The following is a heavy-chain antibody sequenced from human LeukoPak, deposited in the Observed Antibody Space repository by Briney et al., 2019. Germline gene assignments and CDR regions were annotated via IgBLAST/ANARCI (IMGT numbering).Heavy chain of an antibody. Sequence: GGSLRLSCAASGFTVSSNEMSWVRQAPGKGLEWVSSISGGSTYYADSRKGRFTISRDNSKNTLFLQMSGLRAEDTAVYYCAKAGPYYFDYWGQGTLVTVSS. V-gene: IGHV3-38-3*01. J-gene: IGHJ4*02. CDR1: GFTVSSNE. CDR2: ISGGST. CDR3: AKAGPYYFDY.